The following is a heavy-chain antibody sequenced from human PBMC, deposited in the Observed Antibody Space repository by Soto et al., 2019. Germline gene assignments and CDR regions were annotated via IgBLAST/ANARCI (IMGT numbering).Heavy chain of an antibody. CDR2: IKIANGYT. D-gene: IGHD3-16*01. Sequence: QVQLVQSGAEVKKPGASVRVSCKASGYDFTNFAIHWVRQSPGQSLAWMGGIKIANGYTRYSQNFQGRVTITRDTFATTAYMELSRLRSEDTGIFCSARRLDHGLDVWGQGTTVSVSS. V-gene: IGHV1-3*04. J-gene: IGHJ6*02. CDR3: ARRLDHGLDV. CDR1: GYDFTNFA.